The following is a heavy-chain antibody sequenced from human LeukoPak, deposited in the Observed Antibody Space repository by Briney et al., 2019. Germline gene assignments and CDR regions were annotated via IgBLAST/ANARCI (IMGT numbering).Heavy chain of an antibody. CDR1: GFTFSSYA. CDR2: ISYDGSNK. J-gene: IGHJ6*02. D-gene: IGHD2-15*01. V-gene: IGHV3-30-3*01. CDR3: AKAADIVVVDYYYYGMDV. Sequence: GRSLRLSCAASGFTFSSYAMHWVRQAPGKGLEWVAVISYDGSNKYYADSVKGRFTISRDNSKNTLYLQMNSLRAEDTAVYYCAKAADIVVVDYYYYGMDVWGQGTTVTVSS.